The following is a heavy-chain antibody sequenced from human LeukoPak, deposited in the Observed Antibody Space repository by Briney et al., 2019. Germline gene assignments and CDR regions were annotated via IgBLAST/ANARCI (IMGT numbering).Heavy chain of an antibody. Sequence: PGGSLRLSCEDSGFTPRSYEMNWVRQAPGKGLEWIAYLSSSGSAFSYADSVKGRFTIARDNAKNSVYLEMNSLRADDTAVYYCAKDWEEGDSGYDFSFDYWGQGTLVTVSS. D-gene: IGHD5-12*01. V-gene: IGHV3-48*03. CDR3: AKDWEEGDSGYDFSFDY. CDR2: LSSSGSAF. J-gene: IGHJ4*02. CDR1: GFTPRSYE.